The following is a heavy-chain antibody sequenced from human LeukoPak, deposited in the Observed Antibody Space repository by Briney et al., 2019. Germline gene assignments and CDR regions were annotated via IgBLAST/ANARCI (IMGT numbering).Heavy chain of an antibody. CDR1: GGSFSGYY. CDR2: INHSGST. V-gene: IGHV4-34*01. J-gene: IGHJ4*02. Sequence: SETLSLTCAVYGGSFSGYYWSWIRRPPGKGLEWIGEINHSGSTNYNPSLKSRVTISVDTSKNQFSLKLSSVTAADTAVYYCARARRFFDYWGQGTLVTVSS. CDR3: ARARRFFDY.